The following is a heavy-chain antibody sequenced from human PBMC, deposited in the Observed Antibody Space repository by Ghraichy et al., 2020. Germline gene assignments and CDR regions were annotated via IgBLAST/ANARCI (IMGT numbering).Heavy chain of an antibody. CDR3: AKDRGYSFGTYFDY. V-gene: IGHV3-30*18. Sequence: GGSLRLSCAASGFTFSNYGMHWVRQAPGKGLEWVAVISYDGSNKYYADSVKGRFTISRDNSKNTLYLQMNSLRAEDTAVYYCAKDRGYSFGTYFDYWGQGTLVTVSS. CDR2: ISYDGSNK. J-gene: IGHJ4*02. CDR1: GFTFSNYG. D-gene: IGHD5-18*01.